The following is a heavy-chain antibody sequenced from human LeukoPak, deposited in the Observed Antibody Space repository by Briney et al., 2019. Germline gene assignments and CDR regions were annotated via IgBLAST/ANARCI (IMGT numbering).Heavy chain of an antibody. Sequence: GASVKVSCKASGGTFSSYAISWVRQAPGQGLEWMGGIIPIFGTANYAQKFQGRVTITADESTSTAYMELSSLRSEDTAVYYCARVGADFDFWSGYYKRGRWFDPWGQGTLVTVPS. CDR2: IIPIFGTA. D-gene: IGHD3-3*01. CDR3: ARVGADFDFWSGYYKRGRWFDP. J-gene: IGHJ5*02. V-gene: IGHV1-69*13. CDR1: GGTFSSYA.